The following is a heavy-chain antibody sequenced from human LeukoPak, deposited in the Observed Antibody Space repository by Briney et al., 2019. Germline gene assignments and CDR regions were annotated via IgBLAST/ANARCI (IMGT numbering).Heavy chain of an antibody. Sequence: ASVKVSCKASGYTFTSYYMHWVRQAPGQGLEWMGIINPSGGSTSYAEKFRGRVTITADETTSTAYMELSRLKSEDTAVYYCARDSSEFRSLIPHWGQGTLVTVSS. CDR2: INPSGGST. CDR3: ARDSSEFRSLIPH. CDR1: GYTFTSYY. J-gene: IGHJ1*01. V-gene: IGHV1-46*01. D-gene: IGHD2-21*01.